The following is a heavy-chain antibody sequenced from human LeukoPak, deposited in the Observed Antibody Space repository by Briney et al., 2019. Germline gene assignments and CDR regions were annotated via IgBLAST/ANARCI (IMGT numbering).Heavy chain of an antibody. V-gene: IGHV3-48*01. CDR3: ARGIQDSSSWPIDH. Sequence: GGSPRLSCAASGFTFSSYSMNWVRQAPGKGLEWVSYISSSSSTIYYADSVKGRFTISRDNAKNSLYLQMNSLRAEDTAVYYCARGIQDSSSWPIDHWGQGTLVTVSS. CDR1: GFTFSSYS. J-gene: IGHJ4*02. CDR2: ISSSSSTI. D-gene: IGHD6-13*01.